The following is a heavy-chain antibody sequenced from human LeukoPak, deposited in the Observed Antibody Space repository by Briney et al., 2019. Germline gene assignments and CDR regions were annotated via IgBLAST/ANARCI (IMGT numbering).Heavy chain of an antibody. V-gene: IGHV3-53*04. J-gene: IGHJ3*02. CDR2: IYSSSIT. CDR3: ARGRGAANDAFDI. CDR1: GFTVSSDY. Sequence: GGSLRLSCAASGFTVSSDYMSWVRQAPGKGLEWVSVIYSSSITSYADSVKGRFTISRHNSKNTLYLQINSLRAYDTAVYYCARGRGAANDAFDIWGQGTMVTVSS. D-gene: IGHD3-10*01.